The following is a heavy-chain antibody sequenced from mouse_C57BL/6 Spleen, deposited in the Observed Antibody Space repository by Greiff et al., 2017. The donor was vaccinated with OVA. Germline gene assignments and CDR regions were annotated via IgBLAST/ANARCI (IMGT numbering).Heavy chain of an antibody. CDR2: IDPENGDT. CDR3: TTRSVDD. V-gene: IGHV14-4*01. Sequence: VQLKESGAELVRPGASVKLSCTASGFNIKDDYMHWVKQRPEQGLEWIGWIDPENGDTEYASKFQGKATITADTSSNTAYLQLSSLTSEDTAVYYCTTRSVDDWGQGTTLTVSS. J-gene: IGHJ2*01. CDR1: GFNIKDDY.